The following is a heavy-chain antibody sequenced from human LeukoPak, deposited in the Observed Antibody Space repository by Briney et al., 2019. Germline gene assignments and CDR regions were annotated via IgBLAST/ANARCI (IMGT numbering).Heavy chain of an antibody. D-gene: IGHD5-12*01. CDR2: ISSGTYI. Sequence: GGSLRLSCVASGFTFSRFEMNWVRQAPGKGLEWISHISSGTYIAYADSVKGRFTVSRDNSKNTLYLQMKSLRAEDTAVYYCAKGGGYEAQYYYYYLDVWGKGTTVTISS. J-gene: IGHJ6*03. CDR1: GFTFSRFE. V-gene: IGHV3-48*03. CDR3: AKGGGYEAQYYYYYLDV.